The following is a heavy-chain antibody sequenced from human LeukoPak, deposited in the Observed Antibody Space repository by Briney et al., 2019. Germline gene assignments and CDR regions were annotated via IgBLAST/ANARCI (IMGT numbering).Heavy chain of an antibody. D-gene: IGHD3-22*01. Sequence: ASVKVSCKASGYTFTGYYMHWVRQAPGQGLEWMGRINPNSGGTNYAQKFQGRVTMTRDTSISTAYMELSRLRSDDTAVYYCARDYYDSSGCSYWGQGTLVTVSS. CDR3: ARDYYDSSGCSY. J-gene: IGHJ4*02. CDR1: GYTFTGYY. CDR2: INPNSGGT. V-gene: IGHV1-2*06.